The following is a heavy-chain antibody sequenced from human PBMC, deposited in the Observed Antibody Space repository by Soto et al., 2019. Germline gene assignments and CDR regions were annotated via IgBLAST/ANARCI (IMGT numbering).Heavy chain of an antibody. CDR3: PKKVHSGPGSQYFDH. V-gene: IGHV3-23*01. CDR2: FRTSGDGGTT. J-gene: IGHJ4*02. CDR1: GFTFSSYS. Sequence: PGGSLRLSCAAAGFTFSSYSMSWVRQAPGKVLEWVSGFRTSGDGGTTYYADSVKGRFTISRDTSKNMLFLQMNRLRAEDTDIYSCPKKVHSGPGSQYFDHWGQGTLVTVSS. D-gene: IGHD3-10*01.